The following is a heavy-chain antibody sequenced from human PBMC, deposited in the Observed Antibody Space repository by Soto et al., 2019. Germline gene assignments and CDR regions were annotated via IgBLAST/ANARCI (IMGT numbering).Heavy chain of an antibody. CDR1: GFTVDNYG. J-gene: IGHJ6*02. CDR2: ISYDGSKK. D-gene: IGHD2-15*01. CDR3: AKDLDVVVVVTATRGLDV. V-gene: IGHV3-30*18. Sequence: SLRLSCAASGFTVDNYGLHWVRQAPGKGLEWVAVISYDGSKKFYADSVTGRFTISRDNSKNTLYLQMNTLRVEDTAVYYCAKDLDVVVVVTATRGLDVWGQGTTVTVS.